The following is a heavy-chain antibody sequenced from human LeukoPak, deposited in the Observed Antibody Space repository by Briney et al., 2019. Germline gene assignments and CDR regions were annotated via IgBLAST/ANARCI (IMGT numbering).Heavy chain of an antibody. Sequence: SETLSLTCTVSGVSISSSSYYWGWIRQPPGKGLEWIGSIYYSGSTYYNPSLKSRVTISVDTSKNQFSLKLSSVTAADTAVYYCARYYYDSSGYWYFDLWGRGTLVTVSS. CDR1: GVSISSSSYY. D-gene: IGHD3-22*01. J-gene: IGHJ2*01. V-gene: IGHV4-39*01. CDR3: ARYYYDSSGYWYFDL. CDR2: IYYSGST.